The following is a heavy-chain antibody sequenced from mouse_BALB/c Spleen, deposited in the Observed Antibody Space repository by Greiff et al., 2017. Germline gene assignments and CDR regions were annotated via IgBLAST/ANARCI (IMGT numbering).Heavy chain of an antibody. CDR2: INSNGGST. J-gene: IGHJ3*01. CDR3: ARDGTYYRYDSWFAY. V-gene: IGHV5-6-3*01. Sequence: DVKLVESGGGLVQPGGSLKLSCAASGFTFSSYGMSWVRQTPDKRLELVATINSNGGSTYYPDSVKGRFTISRDNAKNTLYLQMSSLKSEDTAMYYCARDGTYYRYDSWFAYWGQGTLVTVSA. CDR1: GFTFSSYG. D-gene: IGHD2-14*01.